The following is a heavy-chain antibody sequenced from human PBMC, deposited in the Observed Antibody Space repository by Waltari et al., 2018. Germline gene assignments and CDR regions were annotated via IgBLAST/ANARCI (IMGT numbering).Heavy chain of an antibody. Sequence: EVQLVESGGGLVQPGGSLRLSCAASGFSFSSYWMSWVRQAPGKRGGRGWKIKRKRSEKNYVWTVRRADSTSRDNAKSTLYLQISSVRAEDTAVYFCYVGVTDYWGQGTLVTVSS. CDR3: YVGVTDY. D-gene: IGHD1-26*01. V-gene: IGHV3-7*01. CDR2: IKRKRSEK. CDR1: GFSFSSYW. J-gene: IGHJ4*02.